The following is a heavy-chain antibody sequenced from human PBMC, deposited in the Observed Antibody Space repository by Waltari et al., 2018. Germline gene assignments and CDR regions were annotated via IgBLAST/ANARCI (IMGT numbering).Heavy chain of an antibody. V-gene: IGHV3-74*01. Sequence: EVQLVESGGGLVQPGGSLGLSCAASGFTFSSYGMFWVRQAPGRGLVCVSHINSAGSPNTYADSVKGRFTISRDNAKNTLYLQMVSLRAEDTAVYYCARDPERGDGYVLDFWGQGTLVTVSS. CDR2: INSAGSPN. CDR1: GFTFSSYG. J-gene: IGHJ4*02. CDR3: ARDPERGDGYVLDF. D-gene: IGHD5-12*01.